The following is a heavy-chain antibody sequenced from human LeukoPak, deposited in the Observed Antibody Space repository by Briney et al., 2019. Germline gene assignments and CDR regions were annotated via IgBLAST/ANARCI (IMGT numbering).Heavy chain of an antibody. CDR3: TTERLLRYFDY. J-gene: IGHJ4*02. CDR1: GFTFSNAW. D-gene: IGHD3-9*01. CDR2: IKSKTDGRTT. Sequence: GSLRLSCAASGFTFSNAWMSWVRQAPGKGLEWVGRIKSKTDGRTTDYAAPVKGRFTISRDDSKNTLYLQMNSLKTEDTAVYYCTTERLLRYFDYWGQGTLVTVSS. V-gene: IGHV3-15*01.